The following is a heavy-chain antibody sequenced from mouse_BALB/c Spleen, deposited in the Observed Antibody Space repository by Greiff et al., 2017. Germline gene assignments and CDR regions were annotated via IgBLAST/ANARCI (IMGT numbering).Heavy chain of an antibody. CDR1: GYSITSDYV. D-gene: IGHD2-4*01. Sequence: EVQLQESGPGLVKPSQSLSLTCTVSGYSITSDYVWKWIRQLPGNTLEWIGNISYSGSTRYNPSLKSRISITRDTSKNPFFLQLNSVTTEDTATYYCARIYYDYVWAYWGQGTLVTVSA. J-gene: IGHJ3*01. CDR2: ISYSGST. V-gene: IGHV3-2*02. CDR3: ARIYYDYVWAY.